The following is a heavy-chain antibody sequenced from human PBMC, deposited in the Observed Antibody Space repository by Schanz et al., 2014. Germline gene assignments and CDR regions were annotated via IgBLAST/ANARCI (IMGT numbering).Heavy chain of an antibody. D-gene: IGHD5-12*01. CDR3: AREGYSGYDCCGY. CDR2: INPNSGST. J-gene: IGHJ4*02. CDR1: GYSFTEYF. Sequence: QVQLVQSGPAVKKPGASMKVSCLASGYSFTEYFLHWVRQAPGQGLEGMGWINPNSGSTNYAQKFKGMVTMTSDTSTSTAFMELSRLTSEDTAAYFCAREGYSGYDCCGYWGQGTLLIVSS. V-gene: IGHV1-2*02.